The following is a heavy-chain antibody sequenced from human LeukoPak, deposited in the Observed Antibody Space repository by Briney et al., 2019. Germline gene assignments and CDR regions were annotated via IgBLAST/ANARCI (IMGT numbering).Heavy chain of an antibody. J-gene: IGHJ4*02. CDR3: ARGHTAVTRHFDF. D-gene: IGHD4-17*01. CDR1: GFTFSSYS. V-gene: IGHV3-7*01. Sequence: QPGGSLRLSCAASGFTFSSYSMNWVRQAPGKGLEWVANIKQDGSEKYYVDSVKGRFTISRDNAKNSLFLQMNNLRAEDTAVYYCARGHTAVTRHFDFWGQGTLVTVSS. CDR2: IKQDGSEK.